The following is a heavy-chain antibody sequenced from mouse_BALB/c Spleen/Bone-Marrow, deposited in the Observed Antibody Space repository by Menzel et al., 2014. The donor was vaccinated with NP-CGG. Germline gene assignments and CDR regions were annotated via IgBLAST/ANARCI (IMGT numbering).Heavy chain of an antibody. CDR3: ARRGLRREAYYAMDY. CDR2: INPDSSTI. J-gene: IGHJ4*01. V-gene: IGHV4-1*02. CDR1: GFDFSRYW. D-gene: IGHD2-4*01. Sequence: EVKLVESGGGLVQPGGSLKLSCAASGFDFSRYWMSWVRQAPGKGLEWIGEINPDSSTINYTPSLKDKFIISRDNAKNTLYLQMSKVRSEDTALYYCARRGLRREAYYAMDYWGQGTSVTVSS.